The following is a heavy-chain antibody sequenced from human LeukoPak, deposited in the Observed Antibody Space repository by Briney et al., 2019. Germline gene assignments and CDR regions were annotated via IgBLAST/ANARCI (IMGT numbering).Heavy chain of an antibody. CDR1: GFTFTNSA. Sequence: SVKVSCKASGFTFTNSAVQWVRQARGQRLEWMGWIVVGPGNTNYAQKFQERVTFIRDMSTSTAYMELSSLRSEDTAIYYCAAQINYHEGTIWDPWGQGTLVTVSS. D-gene: IGHD2-8*01. CDR2: IVVGPGNT. J-gene: IGHJ5*02. V-gene: IGHV1-58*01. CDR3: AAQINYHEGTIWDP.